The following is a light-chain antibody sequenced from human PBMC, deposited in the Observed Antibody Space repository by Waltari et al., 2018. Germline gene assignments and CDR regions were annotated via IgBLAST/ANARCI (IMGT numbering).Light chain of an antibody. CDR2: QDD. V-gene: IGLV3-1*01. J-gene: IGLJ2*01. CDR3: QAWDSRAVV. Sequence: SYELTQPPSVSVSPGQTASISCSGDRLDDKYASWYQQEPGQSPVLVIYQDDKRPSGIPGRFSGSNSGNPATLTIGGAQAMDEAVYYCQAWDSRAVVFGAGTKLTVL. CDR1: RLDDKY.